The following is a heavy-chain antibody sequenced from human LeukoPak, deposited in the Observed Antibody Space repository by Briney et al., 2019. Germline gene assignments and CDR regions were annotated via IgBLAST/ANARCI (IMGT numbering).Heavy chain of an antibody. CDR2: ISGSGGTT. J-gene: IGHJ4*02. CDR1: GFTFRSYD. D-gene: IGHD1-1*01. CDR3: AREYNGYFDY. Sequence: GGSLRLSCAASGFTFRSYDMSWVRQAPGKGLEWVSVISGSGGTTYYADSVEGRFTISRDNSKNTLYLQMNSLRAEDTAVYYCAREYNGYFDYWGQGTLVTVSS. V-gene: IGHV3-23*01.